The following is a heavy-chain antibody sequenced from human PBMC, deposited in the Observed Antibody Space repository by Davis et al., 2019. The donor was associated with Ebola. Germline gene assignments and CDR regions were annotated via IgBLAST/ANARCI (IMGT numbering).Heavy chain of an antibody. CDR1: GYTFTSYG. Sequence: AASVKVSCKASGYTFTSYGISWVRQAPGQALEWMGWISAYNGNTNYAQKLQGRVTMTTDTSTSTAYMELRSLRSDDTAVYYCARDHGGNHRGGYYYYYGMDVWGQGTTVTVSS. CDR3: ARDHGGNHRGGYYYYYGMDV. V-gene: IGHV1-18*01. CDR2: ISAYNGNT. J-gene: IGHJ6*02. D-gene: IGHD4-23*01.